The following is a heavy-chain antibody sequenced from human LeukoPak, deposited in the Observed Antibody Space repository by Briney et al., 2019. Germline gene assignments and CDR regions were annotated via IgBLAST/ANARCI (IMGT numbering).Heavy chain of an antibody. Sequence: PSETLSLTCTVSGGSISSSSYYWGWIRQPPGKGLEWIGSIYYSGSTYYNPSLKSRVTISVDTSKNQFSLKLSSVTAADTAVYYCARGLDYYDSSGPWYFDYWGQGTLVTVSS. CDR2: IYYSGST. CDR1: GGSISSSSYY. V-gene: IGHV4-39*01. J-gene: IGHJ4*02. CDR3: ARGLDYYDSSGPWYFDY. D-gene: IGHD3-22*01.